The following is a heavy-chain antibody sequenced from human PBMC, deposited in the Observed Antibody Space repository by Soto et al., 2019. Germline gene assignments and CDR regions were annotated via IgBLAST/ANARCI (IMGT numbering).Heavy chain of an antibody. V-gene: IGHV1-69*01. D-gene: IGHD2-8*01. J-gene: IGHJ6*02. CDR1: GGTFSSYA. Sequence: QVQLVQSGAEVKKPGSSVKVSCKASGGTFSSYAISWVRQAPGQGLEWMGGIIPIFGTANYEQTCQSRVTITADESTSTAYMELSILRSEDTAVYYCARVYCTNGVCSEGGYYDFYGVDVWGQGTTVSVS. CDR3: ARVYCTNGVCSEGGYYDFYGVDV. CDR2: IIPIFGTA.